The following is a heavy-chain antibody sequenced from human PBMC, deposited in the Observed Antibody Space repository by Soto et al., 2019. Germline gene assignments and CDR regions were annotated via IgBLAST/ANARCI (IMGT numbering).Heavy chain of an antibody. D-gene: IGHD1-1*01. CDR3: ATTTTDYFAMDV. CDR1: GXSFSNYW. V-gene: IGHV5-51*01. CDR2: IYPGDSDA. Sequence: LKLSFFGSGXSFSNYWIGWVRQMPGKGLEWMGIIYPGDSDARYSPSFQGQVTISADKSITTAYLQWSSLKASDTAMYYCATTTTDYFAMDVWGQGTSVTVS. J-gene: IGHJ6*02.